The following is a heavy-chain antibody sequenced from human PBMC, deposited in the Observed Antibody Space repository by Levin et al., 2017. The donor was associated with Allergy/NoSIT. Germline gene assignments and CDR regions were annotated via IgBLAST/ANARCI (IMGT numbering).Heavy chain of an antibody. CDR2: IYYSGST. V-gene: IGHV4-39*01. J-gene: IGHJ6*02. D-gene: IGHD3-10*01. CDR1: GGSISSSSYY. Sequence: SETLSLTCTVSGGSISSSSYYWGWIRQPPGKGLEWIGSIYYSGSTYYNPSLKSRVTISVDTSKNQFSLKLSSVTAADTAVYYCARFITMVRSNGMDVWGQGTTVTVSS. CDR3: ARFITMVRSNGMDV.